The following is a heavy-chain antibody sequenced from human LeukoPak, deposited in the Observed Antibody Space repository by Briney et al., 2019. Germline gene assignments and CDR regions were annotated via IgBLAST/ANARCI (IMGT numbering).Heavy chain of an antibody. J-gene: IGHJ3*02. V-gene: IGHV1-69*05. CDR1: GGTFSSYA. CDR3: AIPYCSSTSCYPENAFDI. D-gene: IGHD2-2*01. Sequence: SVKVSCKASGGTFSSYAISWVRQAPGQGLEWMGGIIPIFGTANYAQKFQGRVTITTDESTSTAYMELSSLRSEDTAVYYCAIPYCSSTSCYPENAFDIWGQGTMVTVSS. CDR2: IIPIFGTA.